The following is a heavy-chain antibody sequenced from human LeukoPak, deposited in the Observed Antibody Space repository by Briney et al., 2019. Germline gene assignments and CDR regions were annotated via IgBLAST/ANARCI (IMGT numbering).Heavy chain of an antibody. Sequence: GGSLRLSCAASGFTFSTYAMSWVRQAPGKGLEWVSGISGSGDNTNYADSVKGRFTISRDNSKNTLSLQMSSLRVEDTAVYYCARDLGGYSYGGRWGGHFDYWGQGTLVTVSS. CDR3: ARDLGGYSYGGRWGGHFDY. V-gene: IGHV3-23*01. D-gene: IGHD5-18*01. CDR2: ISGSGDNT. J-gene: IGHJ4*02. CDR1: GFTFSTYA.